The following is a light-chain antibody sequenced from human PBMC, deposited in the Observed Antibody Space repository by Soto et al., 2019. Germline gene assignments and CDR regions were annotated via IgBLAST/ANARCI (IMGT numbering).Light chain of an antibody. CDR2: RNN. CDR1: SSNIGSNY. V-gene: IGLV1-47*01. J-gene: IGLJ3*02. CDR3: AAWDDSLNPWV. Sequence: QPVLTQPPSASGTPGQRVTISCSGSSSNIGSNYVYWYQQLPGTAPKLLIYRNNQRPSGVPDRFSGSKSGTSASLAISGLRSEDEADYYCAAWDDSLNPWVFGGGTKVTVL.